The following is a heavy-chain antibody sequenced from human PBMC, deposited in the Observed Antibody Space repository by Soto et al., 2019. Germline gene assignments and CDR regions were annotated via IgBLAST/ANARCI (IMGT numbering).Heavy chain of an antibody. Sequence: QVQVVESGGGVVQPGRSLRLSCAASGFTFSTYGMHWVRQAPGKGLDWVAVISYDGSETYYTDSVKGRFTISRDNSKNPLSLQMASLRAEETAVYFCAKAGAAAGTPFDYWGQGALVTVSS. J-gene: IGHJ4*02. V-gene: IGHV3-30*18. D-gene: IGHD6-13*01. CDR2: ISYDGSET. CDR1: GFTFSTYG. CDR3: AKAGAAAGTPFDY.